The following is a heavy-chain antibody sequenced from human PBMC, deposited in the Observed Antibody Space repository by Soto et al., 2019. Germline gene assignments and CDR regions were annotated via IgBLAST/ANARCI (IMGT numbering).Heavy chain of an antibody. J-gene: IGHJ4*02. CDR3: AHRPSYCSGGSCYSVFDY. V-gene: IGHV2-5*02. CDR1: GFSLSTSGVG. CDR2: IYWDDDK. D-gene: IGHD2-15*01. Sequence: QITLKESGPTLVKPTQTLTLTCTFSGFSLSTSGVGVGWIRQPPGKALEWLALIYWDDDKRYSPSLKSRLTITKDTSKNQLVLTMTNMYPVDTATYYCAHRPSYCSGGSCYSVFDYWGQGTLVTVSS.